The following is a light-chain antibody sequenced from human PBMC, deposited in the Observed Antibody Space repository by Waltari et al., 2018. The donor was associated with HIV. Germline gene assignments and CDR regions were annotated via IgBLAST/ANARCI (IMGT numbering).Light chain of an antibody. Sequence: SYELTQPPSMSVSPGQTASIPCYGDKLGDKYVCWYQQKPGQSPLLVIYQNKKRPSGSPERFSGSNSGNTGTLTISGTQAVDEADYYCQAWDSSTRGLFGGGTKLTVL. CDR1: KLGDKY. V-gene: IGLV3-1*01. CDR3: QAWDSSTRGL. CDR2: QNK. J-gene: IGLJ2*01.